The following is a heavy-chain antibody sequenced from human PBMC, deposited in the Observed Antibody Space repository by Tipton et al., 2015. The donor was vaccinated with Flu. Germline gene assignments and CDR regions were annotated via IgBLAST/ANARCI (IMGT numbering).Heavy chain of an antibody. CDR3: ARDAGSGSYYQPFDY. D-gene: IGHD1-26*01. J-gene: IGHJ4*02. CDR2: ISPSGGSP. V-gene: IGHV1-46*01. Sequence: QLVQSGAEVKKPGASVKVSCKASGYTFTSYYMHWVRQAPGQGLEWMGIISPSGGSPSYAQKFQGRVTMTRDTSTSTVYMELSSLRSEDTAVYYCARDAGSGSYYQPFDYWGQGTLVTVSS. CDR1: GYTFTSYY.